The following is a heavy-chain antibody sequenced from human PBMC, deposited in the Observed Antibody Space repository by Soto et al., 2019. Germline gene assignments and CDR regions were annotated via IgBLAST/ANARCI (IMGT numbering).Heavy chain of an antibody. V-gene: IGHV1-18*01. CDR3: ARHHGPTTSENWFDP. CDR1: GYTFFTYD. D-gene: IGHD5-12*01. Sequence: QVHLVQSGVDVKTPGASVKVSCQASGYTFFTYDISWVRQAPGQALEWMGWISTYSGDTKYAQKFQGRVTMTTDTSTTTAYLELRSLRSDDTAVYYCARHHGPTTSENWFDPWGQGTLVTVSS. J-gene: IGHJ5*02. CDR2: ISTYSGDT.